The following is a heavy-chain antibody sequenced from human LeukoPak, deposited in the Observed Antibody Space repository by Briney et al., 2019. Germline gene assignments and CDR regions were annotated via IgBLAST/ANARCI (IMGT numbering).Heavy chain of an antibody. CDR3: ARDRSTKGPSLLFDY. D-gene: IGHD2-8*01. Sequence: GASVTVSFKASGYTFTGYYMHWVRQAPGQGLEWMGWINPNSGGTNYAQKFQGRVTMTRDTSISTAYMELSRLRSDDTAVYYCARDRSTKGPSLLFDYWGQGTLVTVSS. J-gene: IGHJ4*02. CDR1: GYTFTGYY. CDR2: INPNSGGT. V-gene: IGHV1-2*02.